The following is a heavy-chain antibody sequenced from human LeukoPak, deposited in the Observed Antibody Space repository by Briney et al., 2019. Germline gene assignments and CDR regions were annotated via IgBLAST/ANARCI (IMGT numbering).Heavy chain of an antibody. J-gene: IGHJ4*02. CDR3: ARMKNTMVRVVIIDY. CDR1: GGSISSYY. D-gene: IGHD3-10*01. CDR2: IYTSGST. Sequence: PSETLSLTCTVSGGSISSYYWSWIRQPAGKGLEWIGRIYTSGSTNYNPSLKSRVTMSVDTSKDQFSLKLSSVTAADTSVYYYARMKNTMVRVVIIDYWGQGTLVTVSS. V-gene: IGHV4-4*07.